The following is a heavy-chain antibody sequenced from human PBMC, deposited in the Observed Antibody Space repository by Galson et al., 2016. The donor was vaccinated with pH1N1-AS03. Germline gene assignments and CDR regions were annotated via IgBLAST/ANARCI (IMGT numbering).Heavy chain of an antibody. CDR2: ISNSGTTV. Sequence: SLRLSCAASGFTFSNYEMNWVRQAPGKGLEWVSYISNSGTTVHYADSVKGRFTISRDNAKNSLYLQLSSLRAEDTAVYYCARDPTYATSGYYYPHFDSWAREPWSSSPQ. J-gene: IGHJ5*01. V-gene: IGHV3-48*03. D-gene: IGHD3-22*01. CDR3: ARDPTYATSGYYYPHFDS. CDR1: GFTFSNYE.